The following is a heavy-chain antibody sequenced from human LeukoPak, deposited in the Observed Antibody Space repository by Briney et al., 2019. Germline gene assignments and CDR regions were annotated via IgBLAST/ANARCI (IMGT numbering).Heavy chain of an antibody. J-gene: IGHJ4*02. CDR2: VNYRGDG. D-gene: IGHD2-21*01. CDR1: NASFGPFY. V-gene: IGHV4-34*01. Sequence: PSETLSLTCDVYNASFGPFYWSWLRQSPRKGLEYIGEVNYRGDGNYNPSLNSRASISIDTSKKQFSLRLTSVTAADTAMYYCARETSLHIFDSWGQGTLVTVSS. CDR3: ARETSLHIFDS.